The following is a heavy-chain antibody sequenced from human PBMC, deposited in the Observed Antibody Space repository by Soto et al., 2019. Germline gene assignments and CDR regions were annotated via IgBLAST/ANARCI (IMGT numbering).Heavy chain of an antibody. CDR3: ARAGYSSTWDSYFDH. J-gene: IGHJ4*02. V-gene: IGHV1-3*01. Sequence: ASVKVSCTTSGYSFTSYAIHWVRQAPGQGLEWMGWINVGNGKSRYSQIFQGRVTITRGTSATTAYMELSSLRFEDTAVYYCARAGYSSTWDSYFDHWGQGTLVTVSS. CDR1: GYSFTSYA. CDR2: INVGNGKS. D-gene: IGHD6-13*01.